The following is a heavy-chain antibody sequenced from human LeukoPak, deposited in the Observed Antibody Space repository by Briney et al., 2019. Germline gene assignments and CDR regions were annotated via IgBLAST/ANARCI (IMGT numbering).Heavy chain of an antibody. Sequence: ASVKVSCKVSGYTLTELSMHWVRQAPGKGLEWMGGFDPEDGETIYAQKFQGRVTMTRDTSISTAYMEVSRLKSDATAIYYCARDLEGLGRYFDYWGQGTLVTVSS. CDR2: FDPEDGET. CDR3: ARDLEGLGRYFDY. D-gene: IGHD7-27*01. J-gene: IGHJ4*02. V-gene: IGHV1-24*01. CDR1: GYTLTELS.